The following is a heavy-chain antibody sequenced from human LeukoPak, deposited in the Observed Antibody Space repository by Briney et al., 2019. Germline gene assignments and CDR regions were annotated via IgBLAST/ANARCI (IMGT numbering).Heavy chain of an antibody. J-gene: IGHJ5*02. CDR1: GFTFSSYG. CDR2: ISSSSSTI. D-gene: IGHD1-26*01. CDR3: AKGSDVGYLYNWFDP. Sequence: PGGSLRLSCAASGFTFSSYGMTWVRQAPGKGLEWVSYISSSSSTIYYADSVKGRFTISRDNAKNSLYLQMNSLRPEDMALYYCAKGSDVGYLYNWFDPWGQGTLVTVSS. V-gene: IGHV3-48*01.